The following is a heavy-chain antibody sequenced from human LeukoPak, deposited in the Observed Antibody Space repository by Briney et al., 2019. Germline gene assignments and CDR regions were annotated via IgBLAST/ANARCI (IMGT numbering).Heavy chain of an antibody. V-gene: IGHV4-39*01. Sequence: TSETLSLTCTVSGGSISSSSYYWGWIRQPPGKGLEWIGSIYYSGSTYYNPSLKSRVTISVDTSKNQFSLKLSSVTAADTAVYYCARHLGPDPWFGELPPPVWGQGTLVTVSS. CDR3: ARHLGPDPWFGELPPPV. CDR2: IYYSGST. D-gene: IGHD3-10*01. J-gene: IGHJ4*02. CDR1: GGSISSSSYY.